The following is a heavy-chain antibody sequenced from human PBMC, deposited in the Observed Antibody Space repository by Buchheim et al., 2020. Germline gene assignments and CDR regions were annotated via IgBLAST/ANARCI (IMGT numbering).Heavy chain of an antibody. CDR1: GYTFTSYY. J-gene: IGHJ4*02. CDR3: ARVRGSGSYRYYFDY. CDR2: INPSGGRT. V-gene: IGHV1-46*01. Sequence: QVQLVQSGAEVKKPGASVKVSCKAFGYTFTSYYMHWVRQAPGQGLEWMGIINPSGGRTSYAQKFQGRVTMTRATYTSTVYMELSSLRSEDTAVYYCARVRGSGSYRYYFDYWGQGTL. D-gene: IGHD3-10*01.